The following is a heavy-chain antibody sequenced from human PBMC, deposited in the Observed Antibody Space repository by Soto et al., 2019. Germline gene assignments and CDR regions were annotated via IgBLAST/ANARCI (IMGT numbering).Heavy chain of an antibody. D-gene: IGHD2-21*02. J-gene: IGHJ4*02. CDR1: GYTFTSYG. V-gene: IGHV1-18*04. CDR3: ATHAQAAYCGGDCYSFFDY. Sequence: ASVKVSCKASGYTFTSYGISWVRQAPGQGLEWMGWISAYNGNTNYAQKLQGRVTITADESTSTAYMELSSLRSEDTAVYYCATHAQAAYCGGDCYSFFDYWGQGTLVTVSS. CDR2: ISAYNGNT.